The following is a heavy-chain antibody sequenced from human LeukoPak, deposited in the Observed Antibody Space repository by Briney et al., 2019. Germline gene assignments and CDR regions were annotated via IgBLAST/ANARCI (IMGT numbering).Heavy chain of an antibody. CDR3: ARGGWQHVY. J-gene: IGHJ4*02. CDR2: IYYSGST. Sequence: SETLSLTCTVSGGSISSYYWSWIRQPPGKGLEWFGYIYYSGSTNYNPSLKSRVTISVDTSKNQFSLKVSSVTAADTAVYYCARGGWQHVYWGQGTLVTVSS. CDR1: GGSISSYY. V-gene: IGHV4-59*08. D-gene: IGHD6-6*01.